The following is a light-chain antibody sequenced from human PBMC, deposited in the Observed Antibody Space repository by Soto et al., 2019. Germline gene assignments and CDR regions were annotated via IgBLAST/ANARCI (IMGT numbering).Light chain of an antibody. J-gene: IGKJ5*01. CDR2: GAS. V-gene: IGKV3D-20*02. CDR3: QQRSNWPIT. Sequence: EIVLTQSPGTLSLSPGERATLSCRASHSVRSSSFAWYQVRPGQAPRLLIYGASNRATGIPARFSGSGSGTDFTLTISSLEPEDFAVYYCQQRSNWPITFGQGTRLENK. CDR1: HSVRSSS.